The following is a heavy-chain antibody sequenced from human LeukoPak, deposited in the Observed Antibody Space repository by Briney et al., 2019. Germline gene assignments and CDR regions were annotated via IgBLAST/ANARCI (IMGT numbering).Heavy chain of an antibody. CDR1: GFTFSSYA. CDR3: ASLYSGYEFDY. J-gene: IGHJ4*02. CDR2: ISYDGSNK. V-gene: IGHV3-30*17. D-gene: IGHD5-12*01. Sequence: GGSPRLSCAASGFTFSSYAMHWVPQAPGKGLEWVAVISYDGSNKYYADSVKGRFTISRDNSKNTLYLQMNSPRAEDTAVYYCASLYSGYEFDYWGQGTLVTVSS.